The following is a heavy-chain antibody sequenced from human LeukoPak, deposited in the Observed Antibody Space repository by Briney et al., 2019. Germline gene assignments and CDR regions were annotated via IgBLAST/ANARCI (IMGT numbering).Heavy chain of an antibody. CDR3: ARGDPIDRSFDY. CDR1: GGSFSGYY. Sequence: KTSETLSLTCAVYGGSFSGYYWSWIRQPPGKGLEWIGEINHSGSTNYNPSLKSRVTISVDTSKNQFSLKLSSVTAADTAVYYCARGDPIDRSFDYWGQGTLVTVSS. CDR2: INHSGST. V-gene: IGHV4-34*01. J-gene: IGHJ4*02. D-gene: IGHD3-22*01.